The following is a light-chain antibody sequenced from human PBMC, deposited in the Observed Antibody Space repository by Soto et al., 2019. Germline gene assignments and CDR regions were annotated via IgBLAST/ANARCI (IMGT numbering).Light chain of an antibody. V-gene: IGLV2-8*01. Sequence: QSLLTQPPSSSGSPGQSVAISCTGTISDVGGYNYVSWYQQHPGKAPKLMIYEVNKRPSGVPDRFSGSKSGNTASLTVSGLQAEGEADYYCSSYAGRSNVFGTGTKVTVL. CDR3: SSYAGRSNV. CDR2: EVN. J-gene: IGLJ1*01. CDR1: ISDVGGYNY.